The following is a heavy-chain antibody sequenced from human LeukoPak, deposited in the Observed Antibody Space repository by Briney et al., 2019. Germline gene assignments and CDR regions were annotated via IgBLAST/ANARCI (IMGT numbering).Heavy chain of an antibody. CDR3: ARVTVATVTTNEFDY. Sequence: SGGSLRLSCAASGFTFSSYGMHWVRQAPGKGLEWVSSISSSSSYIYYADSVKGRFTISRDNAKNSLYLQMNSLGAEDTAVYYCARVTVATVTTNEFDYWGQGTLVTVSS. CDR1: GFTFSSYG. D-gene: IGHD4-17*01. V-gene: IGHV3-21*01. J-gene: IGHJ4*02. CDR2: ISSSSSYI.